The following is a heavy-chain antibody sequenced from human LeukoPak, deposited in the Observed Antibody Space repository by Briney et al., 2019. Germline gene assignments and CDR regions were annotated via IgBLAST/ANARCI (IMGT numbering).Heavy chain of an antibody. J-gene: IGHJ4*02. CDR3: ANGRYYTGSYAEFDY. Sequence: GGSLRLSCAVSGFTFSSYDMHWVRQAPGKGLEWVTGISFDARSKYYGDSVKGRFTVSRDNSKNTVYLEMNSPRPEDTAVYYCANGRYYTGSYAEFDYWGQGTLVTVSS. D-gene: IGHD3-3*01. V-gene: IGHV3-30*18. CDR1: GFTFSSYD. CDR2: ISFDARSK.